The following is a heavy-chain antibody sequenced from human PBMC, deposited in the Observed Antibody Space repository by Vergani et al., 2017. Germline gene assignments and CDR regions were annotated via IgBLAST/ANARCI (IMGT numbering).Heavy chain of an antibody. CDR1: GGSISSYY. CDR3: ARGIYGDYAAGY. J-gene: IGHJ4*02. Sequence: QVQLQESGPGLVKPSETLSLPCTVSGGSISSYYWSWIRQPPGKGLECIGYIYYSGSTNYNPSLKSRVTISVDTSKNQFSLKLSSVTAADTAVYYCARGIYGDYAAGYWGQGTLVTVSS. D-gene: IGHD4-17*01. V-gene: IGHV4-59*08. CDR2: IYYSGST.